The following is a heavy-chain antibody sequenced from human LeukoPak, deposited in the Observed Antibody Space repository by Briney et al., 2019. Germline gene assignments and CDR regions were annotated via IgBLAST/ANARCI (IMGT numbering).Heavy chain of an antibody. CDR2: IYTSGST. J-gene: IGHJ5*02. Sequence: SETLSLTCTVSGGSISSYYWSWIRQPAGKGLEWIGRIYTSGSTNYNPSLKSRVTMSVDTSENQFSLKLSSVTAADTAVYYCARDSGRIAAAGTDWFDPWGQGTLVTVSS. CDR3: ARDSGRIAAAGTDWFDP. CDR1: GGSISSYY. D-gene: IGHD6-13*01. V-gene: IGHV4-4*07.